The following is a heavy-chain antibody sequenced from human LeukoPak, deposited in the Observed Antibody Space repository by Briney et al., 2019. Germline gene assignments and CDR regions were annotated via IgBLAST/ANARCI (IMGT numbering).Heavy chain of an antibody. CDR2: IYYSGST. CDR1: GGSISSYY. Sequence: SETLSLTCTVPGGSISSYYWSWIRQPPGKGLEWIGYIYYSGSTNYNPSLKSRVTISVDTSKNRFSLKLSSVTAADTAVYYCARAMVRGVIPDYWGQGTLVTVSS. CDR3: ARAMVRGVIPDY. J-gene: IGHJ4*02. V-gene: IGHV4-59*01. D-gene: IGHD3-10*01.